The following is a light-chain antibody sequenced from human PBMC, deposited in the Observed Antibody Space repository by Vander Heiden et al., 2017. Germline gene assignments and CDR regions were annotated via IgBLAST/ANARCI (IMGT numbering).Light chain of an antibody. V-gene: IGLV1-47*01. Sequence: QSVLTPPPSASGTPGQRVIIFCSGTSSNIGRHDVYWYQQVPGTAPKVLIYKDNRRPSGVPDRFSGSKSGTTASLVISGLRSEDEADYYCVTWDASLSGHVFGSGTKVTVL. CDR3: VTWDASLSGHV. CDR1: SSNIGRHD. CDR2: KDN. J-gene: IGLJ1*01.